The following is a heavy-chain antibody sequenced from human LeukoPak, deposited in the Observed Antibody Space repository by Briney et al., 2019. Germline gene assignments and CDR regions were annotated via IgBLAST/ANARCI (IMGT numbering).Heavy chain of an antibody. V-gene: IGHV3-15*01. J-gene: IGHJ3*02. CDR2: TKSKTDGGTR. CDR3: TTFDYAAFLI. CDR1: GFTSSNAW. Sequence: TSGGSLRLSCAVSGFTSSNAWMSWVRQAPGKGLEWVGRTKSKTDGGTRDYAAPVKGRFTISRDDSKNTLYLQMDSLKTEDTAVYYCTTFDYAAFLIWGQGTMVTVSS. D-gene: IGHD4-17*01.